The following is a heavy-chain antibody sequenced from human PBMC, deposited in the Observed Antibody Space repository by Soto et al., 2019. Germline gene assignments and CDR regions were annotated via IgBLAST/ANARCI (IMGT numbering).Heavy chain of an antibody. CDR1: GDSISSGNKY. D-gene: IGHD3-9*01. CDR3: ARVPSPFDYYYAMNV. J-gene: IGHJ6*02. V-gene: IGHV4-30-4*01. CDR2: IFSSGTT. Sequence: PSETLSLTCYVSGDSISSGNKYWSWIRQPPGKGLEWLGYIFSSGTTYHNPSLTSRLSMSLDTSQNQFSLKLNSVTDADTAVYFCARVPSPFDYYYAMNVWGQGTSVTVSS.